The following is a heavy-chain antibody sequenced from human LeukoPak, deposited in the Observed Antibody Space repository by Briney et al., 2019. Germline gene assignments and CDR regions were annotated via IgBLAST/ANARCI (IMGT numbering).Heavy chain of an antibody. CDR3: ARAYCGGDCYSRNDY. CDR1: GYTFTSYG. CDR2: ISDYNGNT. Sequence: ASVKVSCKASGYTFTSYGISWVRQAPGQGLEWMGWISDYNGNTNYAQKLQGRVTMTTDTSTSTAYMELRSLRSDDTAVYYCARAYCGGDCYSRNDYWGQGTLVTVSS. J-gene: IGHJ4*02. V-gene: IGHV1-18*01. D-gene: IGHD2-21*02.